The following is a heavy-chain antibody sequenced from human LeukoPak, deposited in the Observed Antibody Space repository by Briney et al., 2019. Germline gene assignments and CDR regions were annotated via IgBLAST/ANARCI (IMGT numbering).Heavy chain of an antibody. CDR1: GYSISSGYY. CDR2: IYHSGST. D-gene: IGHD5-18*01. V-gene: IGHV4-38-2*01. J-gene: IGHJ4*02. CDR3: AISGYSYGDPNFDY. Sequence: KTSETLSLTCAVSGYSISSGYYWGWIRQPPGKGLEWIGSIYHSGSTYYNPSLKRRVTISVDTSKNQFSLKLSSVTAADTAVYYCAISGYSYGDPNFDYWGQGTLVTVSS.